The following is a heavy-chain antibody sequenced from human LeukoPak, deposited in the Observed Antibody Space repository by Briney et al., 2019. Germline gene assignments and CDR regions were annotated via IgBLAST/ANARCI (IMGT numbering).Heavy chain of an antibody. CDR3: TTDGPGDYGD. CDR2: IKSKTDGGTT. Sequence: GGSLRLSCAASGFTFSNAWMSWVRQAPGKGLEWAGRIKSKTDGGTTDYAAPVKGRFTISRDDSKNTLYLQMNSLKTEDTAVYYCTTDGPGDYGDWGQGTLVTVSS. V-gene: IGHV3-15*01. CDR1: GFTFSNAW. J-gene: IGHJ4*02. D-gene: IGHD4-17*01.